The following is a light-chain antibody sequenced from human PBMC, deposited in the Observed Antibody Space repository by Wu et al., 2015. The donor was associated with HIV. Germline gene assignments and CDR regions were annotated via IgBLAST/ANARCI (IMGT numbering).Light chain of an antibody. CDR1: QSISTW. V-gene: IGKV1-5*03. J-gene: IGKJ4*01. CDR2: KAS. Sequence: DTQMTQSPSTLSASVGDRVTITCRASQSISTWLAWYQQKPGKAPKLLIYKASSLESGVPSRFSGSGSGTEFTLTISSLQPDDFATYYCQQANSFPFTFGGGTKVEIK. CDR3: QQANSFPFT.